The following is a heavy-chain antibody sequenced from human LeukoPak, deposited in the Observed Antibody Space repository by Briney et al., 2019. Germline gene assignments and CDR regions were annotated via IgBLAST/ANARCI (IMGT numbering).Heavy chain of an antibody. Sequence: GGSLRLSCAASGFTFSSYAMHWVRQAPGKGLEWVAIISYDGSNKYYADSVKGRFTISRDNSKNTLYLQMNSLRAEDTAVYYCARDSVYCTNGVCSSPLFDYWGQGTLVTVSS. CDR2: ISYDGSNK. CDR3: ARDSVYCTNGVCSSPLFDY. CDR1: GFTFSSYA. V-gene: IGHV3-30-3*01. J-gene: IGHJ4*02. D-gene: IGHD2-8*01.